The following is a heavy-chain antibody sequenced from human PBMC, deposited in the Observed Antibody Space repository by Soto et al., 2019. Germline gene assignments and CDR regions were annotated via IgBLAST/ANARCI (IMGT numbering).Heavy chain of an antibody. Sequence: PSETLSLTCTVSGGSITSCGYFWYWIRQPPGKGLEWIGTVHSTGGTYYSPSLRSRVTISVDTSKNLFSLKMTSASATDTAVYFCEKREDSSRFGGLDIWGQVTAVT. CDR3: EKREDSSRFGGLDI. J-gene: IGHJ6*02. CDR2: VHSTGGT. D-gene: IGHD3-3*01. CDR1: GGSITSCGYF. V-gene: IGHV4-39*01.